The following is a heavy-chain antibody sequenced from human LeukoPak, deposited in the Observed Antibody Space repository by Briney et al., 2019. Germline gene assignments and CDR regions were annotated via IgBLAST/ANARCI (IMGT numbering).Heavy chain of an antibody. Sequence: PSETLSLTCTVSGGSISSGGYYWSWIRQHPGKGLEWIGYIYYSGSTYYNPSLKSRVTISVDTSKNQFSLKLSSVTAADTAVYYCARAVPATSGYFGELDSWGQGTLVTVSS. CDR2: IYYSGST. V-gene: IGHV4-31*03. J-gene: IGHJ4*02. D-gene: IGHD3-22*01. CDR3: ARAVPATSGYFGELDS. CDR1: GGSISSGGYY.